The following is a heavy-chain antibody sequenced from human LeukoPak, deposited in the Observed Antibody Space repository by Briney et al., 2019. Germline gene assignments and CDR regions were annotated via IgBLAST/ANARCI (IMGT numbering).Heavy chain of an antibody. Sequence: GRSLRLSCAASGFSFSRYWMNWVRQAPGKGLEWVASINQDESANFYVDSVKGRFTISRDNTKNLLFLQMNSLRVEDTAVYYCAKLLRDVTIYDFWGHGDLVTVSS. CDR3: AKLLRDVTIYDF. CDR2: INQDESAN. J-gene: IGHJ4*01. V-gene: IGHV3-7*01. CDR1: GFSFSRYW. D-gene: IGHD5-24*01.